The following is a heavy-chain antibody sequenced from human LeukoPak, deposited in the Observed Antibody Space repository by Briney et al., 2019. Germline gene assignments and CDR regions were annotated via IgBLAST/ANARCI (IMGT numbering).Heavy chain of an antibody. CDR2: IYSGDTT. J-gene: IGHJ4*02. CDR3: AKGNTSSWYIPFDY. D-gene: IGHD6-13*01. Sequence: GGSLRLSCAASGLTVRSSYMSWVRQAPGKGLEWVSTIYSGDTTYYADSVKGRFTISKDISKDTLYLQMNSLRAEDTAVYYCAKGNTSSWYIPFDYWGQGTLVTVSS. CDR1: GLTVRSSY. V-gene: IGHV3-53*01.